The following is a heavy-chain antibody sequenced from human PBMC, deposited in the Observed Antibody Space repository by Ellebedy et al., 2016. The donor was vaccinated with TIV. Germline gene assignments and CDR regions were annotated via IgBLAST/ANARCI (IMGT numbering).Heavy chain of an antibody. J-gene: IGHJ6*02. Sequence: ASVKVSXXASGYTFTSYAMHWVRQAPGQRLEWMGWINAGNGNTKYSQKFQGRVTITADAPTNTAYMELSSLRSEDTAVYYCARGQLGYCSGGSCTNGMDVWGQGTTVTVSS. V-gene: IGHV1-3*01. D-gene: IGHD2-15*01. CDR3: ARGQLGYCSGGSCTNGMDV. CDR1: GYTFTSYA. CDR2: INAGNGNT.